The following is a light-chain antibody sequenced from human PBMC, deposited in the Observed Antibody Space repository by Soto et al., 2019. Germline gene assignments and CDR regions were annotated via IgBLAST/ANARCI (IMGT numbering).Light chain of an antibody. CDR2: AAS. Sequence: EVVLTQSPGTLSLSPGERATLSCRASQTFSNNYLAWYQQKPGQAPRLVIFAASSRATGIPDRFSGSGSGTDFTLTISRLEPEDFAVYYCQQYGSSPKTFGQGTKVDIK. J-gene: IGKJ1*01. V-gene: IGKV3-20*01. CDR1: QTFSNNY. CDR3: QQYGSSPKT.